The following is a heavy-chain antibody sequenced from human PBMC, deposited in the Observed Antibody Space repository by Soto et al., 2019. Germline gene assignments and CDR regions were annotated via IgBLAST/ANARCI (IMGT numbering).Heavy chain of an antibody. J-gene: IGHJ4*02. D-gene: IGHD6-13*01. CDR3: ARETYSRGGAPTFDY. V-gene: IGHV3-30-3*01. CDR2: ISYDGSNK. CDR1: GFTFSSYA. Sequence: QVQLVESGGGVVQPGRSLRLSCAASGFTFSSYAMHWVRQAPGKGLEWVAVISYDGSNKYYADSVKGRFTISRDNSKNTPDLQMNSLCAEDTAVYYCARETYSRGGAPTFDYWGKGTLVTVSS.